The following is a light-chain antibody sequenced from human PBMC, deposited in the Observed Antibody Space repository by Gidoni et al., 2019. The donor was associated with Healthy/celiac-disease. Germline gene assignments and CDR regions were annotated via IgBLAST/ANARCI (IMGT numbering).Light chain of an antibody. Sequence: EIVLTQSPATRSLSQGARATLSCRASQSVSSYLAWYQKKPGQSPRLLIYDASNRATGIPARFSGSWSGTDFTLTISSLEPEDFAVYYCQQRSNWVFTFGPGTKVDIK. CDR3: QQRSNWVFT. V-gene: IGKV3-11*01. CDR2: DAS. CDR1: QSVSSY. J-gene: IGKJ3*01.